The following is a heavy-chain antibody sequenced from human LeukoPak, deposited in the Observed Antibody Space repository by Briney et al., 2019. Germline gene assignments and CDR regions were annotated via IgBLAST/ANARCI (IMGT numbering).Heavy chain of an antibody. Sequence: GGSLRLSCAASGFTFSNAWMSWVRQAPGKGLEWVGRIKSKTDGGTTDYAAPVKGRFTIPRDDSKNTLYLQMNSLKTEDTAVYYCTTGLLDIVVVPAASKANYYYYMDVWGKGTTVTVSS. J-gene: IGHJ6*03. D-gene: IGHD2-2*01. CDR3: TTGLLDIVVVPAASKANYYYYMDV. CDR1: GFTFSNAW. CDR2: IKSKTDGGTT. V-gene: IGHV3-15*01.